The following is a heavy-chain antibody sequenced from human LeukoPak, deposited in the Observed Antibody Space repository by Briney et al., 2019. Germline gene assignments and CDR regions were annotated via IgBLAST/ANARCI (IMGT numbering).Heavy chain of an antibody. CDR2: ISYDGTNK. CDR3: AKDRGWNGAFDY. D-gene: IGHD1-1*01. J-gene: IGHJ4*02. Sequence: PGRSLRLSCAASGFSFSSYGMHWVRQAPGKGLEWVAVISYDGTNKDYADSVKGRFTISRDNSKNTLFLQMNSLRTEDTAVYYCAKDRGWNGAFDYWGQGTLVTVSS. CDR1: GFSFSSYG. V-gene: IGHV3-30*18.